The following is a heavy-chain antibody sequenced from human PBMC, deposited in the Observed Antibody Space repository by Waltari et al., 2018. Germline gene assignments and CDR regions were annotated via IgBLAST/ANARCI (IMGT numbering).Heavy chain of an antibody. D-gene: IGHD2-15*01. CDR3: AKDGSAEPFDY. CDR1: GFTFSSYA. V-gene: IGHV3-23*03. Sequence: EVQLLESGGGLVQPGGSLRLPCAASGFTFSSYAMRWVRQAPGKGMEWVSVIYSGGSTYYADSVKGRFTISRDNSKNTLYLQMNSLRAEDTAVYYCAKDGSAEPFDYWGQGTLVTVSS. CDR2: IYSGGST. J-gene: IGHJ4*02.